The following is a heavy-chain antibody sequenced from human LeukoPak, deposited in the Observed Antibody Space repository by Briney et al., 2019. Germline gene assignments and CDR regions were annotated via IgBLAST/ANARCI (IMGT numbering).Heavy chain of an antibody. J-gene: IGHJ6*03. CDR2: IYYSGST. V-gene: IGHV4-39*07. D-gene: IGHD3-16*01. Sequence: SETLSLTCTVSGGSISSYYWGWIRQPPGKGLEWIGSIYYSGSTYYNPSLKSRVTISVDTSKNQFSLKLSSVTAADTAVYYCARGASDDWAYYYYMDVWGKGTTVTVSS. CDR1: GGSISSYY. CDR3: ARGASDDWAYYYYMDV.